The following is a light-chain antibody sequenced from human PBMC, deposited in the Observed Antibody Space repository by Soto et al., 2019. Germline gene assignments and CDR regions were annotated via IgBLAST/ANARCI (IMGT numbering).Light chain of an antibody. J-gene: IGLJ2*01. CDR3: SSYTSSSTLV. Sequence: QSALTQPASVSGSPGQSITISCTGTSSDVGGYNYVSWYQQHPGKAPKLMIYVVSNRPSGVSNRFSGSKSGNTASLTISGLQDEAEADYYCSSYTSSSTLVFGGGTKLTVL. V-gene: IGLV2-14*01. CDR2: VVS. CDR1: SSDVGGYNY.